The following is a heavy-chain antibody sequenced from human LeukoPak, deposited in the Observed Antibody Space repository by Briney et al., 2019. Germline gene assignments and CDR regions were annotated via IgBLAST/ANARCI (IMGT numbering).Heavy chain of an antibody. V-gene: IGHV4-59*12. D-gene: IGHD3-10*01. J-gene: IGHJ4*02. CDR3: ARGAYYYGSGKIFDY. CDR2: IYYSGRT. Sequence: SETLSLTCTVSGGSISSYYWSWIRQPPGKGLEWIGYIYYSGRTNYNPSLKSRVTMSVDTSKNQFSLKLSSVTAADTAVYYCARGAYYYGSGKIFDYWGQGTLVTVSS. CDR1: GGSISSYY.